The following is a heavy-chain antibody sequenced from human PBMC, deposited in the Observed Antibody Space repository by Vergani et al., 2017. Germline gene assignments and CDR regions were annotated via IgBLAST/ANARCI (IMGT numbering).Heavy chain of an antibody. CDR2: LDQDGSEK. D-gene: IGHD1-26*01. V-gene: IGHV3-7*01. CDR3: VRLWTRATDA. CDR1: GFTFNSYW. J-gene: IGHJ5*02. Sequence: VKLVESGGGLVQLGGSLRLSCAASGFTFNSYWMGWVGQSPGKGMGWVATLDQDGSEKHYVDSVRGRFFISRDNANNLLWLQMNSLRVEDTAVFYCVRLWTRATDAWGQGARVTVSS.